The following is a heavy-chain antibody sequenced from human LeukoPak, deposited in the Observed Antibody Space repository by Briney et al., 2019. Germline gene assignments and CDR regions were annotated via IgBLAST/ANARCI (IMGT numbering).Heavy chain of an antibody. CDR3: ARGVEMATISPY. D-gene: IGHD5-24*01. Sequence: GGSLRLSCAASGFTFSSYSMNWVRQAPGKGLEWVSSISSSSSYIYYADSVKGRFTISRDNAKNSLYLQMNSLRAEDTAVYYCARGVEMATISPYWGQGTLVTVSS. V-gene: IGHV3-21*01. CDR2: ISSSSSYI. J-gene: IGHJ4*02. CDR1: GFTFSSYS.